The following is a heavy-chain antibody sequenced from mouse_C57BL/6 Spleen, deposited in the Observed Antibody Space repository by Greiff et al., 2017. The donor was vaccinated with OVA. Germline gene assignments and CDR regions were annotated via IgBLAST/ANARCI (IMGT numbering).Heavy chain of an antibody. D-gene: IGHD2-13*01. J-gene: IGHJ2*02. CDR3: ARCYGDEVNDLDY. V-gene: IGHV1-52*01. Sequence: VQLQQPGAELVRPGSSVKLSCKASGYTFTSYWMHWVKQRPIQGLEWIGNIDPSDSETHYNQKFKDKATLTVDKSSSTAYMQLSSLTSEDSAVYYCARCYGDEVNDLDYWGQGTSVTVSS. CDR2: IDPSDSET. CDR1: GYTFTSYW.